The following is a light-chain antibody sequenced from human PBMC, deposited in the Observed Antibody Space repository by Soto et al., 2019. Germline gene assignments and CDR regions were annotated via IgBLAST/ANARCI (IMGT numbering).Light chain of an antibody. CDR2: DVT. Sequence: QSVLTQPASVSGSPGQSITISCTGTSSDVGRYNYVSWYQQHPGKAPKLMIYDVTNRPSGVSNRFSGSKSGNTASLTISWLQSEDEADYYCSSYTSSYTDGFATGTKVTV. J-gene: IGLJ1*01. CDR1: SSDVGRYNY. CDR3: SSYTSSYTDG. V-gene: IGLV2-14*01.